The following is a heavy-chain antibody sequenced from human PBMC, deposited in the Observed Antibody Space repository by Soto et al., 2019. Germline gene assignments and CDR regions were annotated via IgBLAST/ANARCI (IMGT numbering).Heavy chain of an antibody. J-gene: IGHJ6*02. D-gene: IGHD5-18*01. CDR2: IYYSGST. CDR3: AGEGRYSYGYYYYGMDV. CDR1: GGSISSYY. V-gene: IGHV4-59*01. Sequence: QVQLQESGPGLVKPSETLSLTCTVSGGSISSYYWSWIRQPPGKGLEWIGYIYYSGSTNYNPSLKSRVTMSVDTSKIRFSLKLSSVAAADTAVYYCAGEGRYSYGYYYYGMDVWGQGTTVTVSS.